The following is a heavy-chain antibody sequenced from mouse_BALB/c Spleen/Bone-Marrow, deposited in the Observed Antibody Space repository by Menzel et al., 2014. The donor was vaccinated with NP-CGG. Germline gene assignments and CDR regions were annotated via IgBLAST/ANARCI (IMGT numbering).Heavy chain of an antibody. D-gene: IGHD3-1*01. V-gene: IGHV1S137*01. CDR2: ISPYYVDG. Sequence: VKLQESGAELVRPGVSVKISCKGSGYTFTDFAIHWVKQSHTKSLEWIGVISPYYVDGGYNQKFKGKATMTTDRSSSTAYMELARPTSEDSAIYYCARGGASGLYYYAMDYWGQGTSVTVSS. J-gene: IGHJ4*01. CDR1: GYTFTDFA. CDR3: ARGGASGLYYYAMDY.